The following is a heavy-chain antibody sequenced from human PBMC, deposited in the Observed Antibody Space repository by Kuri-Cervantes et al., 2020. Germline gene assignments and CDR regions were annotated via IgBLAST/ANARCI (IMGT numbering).Heavy chain of an antibody. J-gene: IGHJ4*02. Sequence: LSLTCAASGFTFSSYAMHWVRQAPGKGLEWVALISFDGSNKYYADSVKGRFTISRDNSKNTLYLQMNSLRAEDTALYYCAKEARVRYYFDYWGQGTLVTVSS. CDR1: GFTFSSYA. CDR2: ISFDGSNK. V-gene: IGHV3-30*04. CDR3: AKEARVRYYFDY.